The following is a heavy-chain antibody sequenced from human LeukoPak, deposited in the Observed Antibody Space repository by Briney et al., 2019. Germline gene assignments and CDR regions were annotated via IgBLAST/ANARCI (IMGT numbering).Heavy chain of an antibody. J-gene: IGHJ5*02. CDR1: GGSISSSSYY. CDR2: IYYSGST. Sequence: SETLSLTCTVSGGSISSSSYYWGWIRQPPGKGLEWIGSIYYSGSTYYNPSLKSRVTISVDTSKNQFSLKLSSVTAADTAVYYCARWTPTVTTRGGFSYWFDPWGQGTLVTVFS. V-gene: IGHV4-39*01. CDR3: ARWTPTVTTRGGFSYWFDP. D-gene: IGHD4-17*01.